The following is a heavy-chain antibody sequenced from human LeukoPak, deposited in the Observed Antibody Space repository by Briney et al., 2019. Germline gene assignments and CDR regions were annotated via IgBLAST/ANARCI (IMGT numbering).Heavy chain of an antibody. Sequence: GRSLRLSCAASGFTFGSYGMHWVRQAPGKGLEWVAVIWYDGSNKYYADSVKGRFTISRDNSKNTLYLQMNSLRAEDTAVYYCARDADLSGSWVDYWGQGTLVTVSS. V-gene: IGHV3-33*01. J-gene: IGHJ4*02. CDR1: GFTFGSYG. CDR3: ARDADLSGSWVDY. CDR2: IWYDGSNK. D-gene: IGHD1-26*01.